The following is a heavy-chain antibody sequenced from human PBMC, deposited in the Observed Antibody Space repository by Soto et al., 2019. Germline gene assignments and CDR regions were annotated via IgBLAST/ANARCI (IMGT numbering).Heavy chain of an antibody. CDR2: FIPIFGTP. CDR3: TRDRGRRYNDGRGYYYSAY. CDR1: GGTFSSYA. J-gene: IGHJ4*02. V-gene: IGHV1-69*01. D-gene: IGHD3-22*01. Sequence: QVHLVQSGAEVKKPGSSVKVSCKASGGTFSSYAISWVRQAPGQGLEWMGGFIPIFGTPNYAQKFHGRVTITADESTSTAYMELSSLRSEDTAVYYCTRDRGRRYNDGRGYYYSAYWGQGTLVTVSS.